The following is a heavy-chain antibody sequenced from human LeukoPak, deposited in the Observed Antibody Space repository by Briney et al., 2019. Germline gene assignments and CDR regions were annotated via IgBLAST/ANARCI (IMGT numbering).Heavy chain of an antibody. V-gene: IGHV4-39*01. Sequence: TSETLSLTCTVSGGSISSSGYYWGWIRQPPGKGLEWIGSIYYSGSTYYNPSLKGRVTISLDTSQNQFSLKLSSVTAADTAVYYCARQQSCSGGTCYFYFDSWGQGTLVTVSS. J-gene: IGHJ4*02. CDR2: IYYSGST. CDR3: ARQQSCSGGTCYFYFDS. CDR1: GGSISSSGYY. D-gene: IGHD2-15*01.